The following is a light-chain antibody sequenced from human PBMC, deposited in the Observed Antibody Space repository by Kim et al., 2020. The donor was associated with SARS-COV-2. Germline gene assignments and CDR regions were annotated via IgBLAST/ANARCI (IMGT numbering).Light chain of an antibody. V-gene: IGLV3-27*01. CDR1: VLAKKY. CDR3: YSAADNNLGV. CDR2: KDN. Sequence: VSPGQTYRITCSGDVLAKKYARWFQQKPGQAPVLVIYKDNERPSGIPERFSGSSSGTTVTLTISGAQVEDEADYFCYSAADNNLGVFGTGTKVTV. J-gene: IGLJ1*01.